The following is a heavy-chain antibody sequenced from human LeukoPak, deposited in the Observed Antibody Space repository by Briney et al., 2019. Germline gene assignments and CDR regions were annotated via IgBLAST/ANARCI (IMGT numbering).Heavy chain of an antibody. CDR2: IYYSGST. CDR3: ASTVLRFGFDP. CDR1: GGSISSYY. J-gene: IGHJ5*02. V-gene: IGHV4-59*06. Sequence: PSETLSLTCAVSGGSISSYYWSWIRQPAGKGLEWIGYIYYSGSTYYNPSLKSRVTISVDTSKNQFSLKLSSVTAADTAVYYCASTVLRFGFDPWGQGTLVTVSS. D-gene: IGHD3-3*01.